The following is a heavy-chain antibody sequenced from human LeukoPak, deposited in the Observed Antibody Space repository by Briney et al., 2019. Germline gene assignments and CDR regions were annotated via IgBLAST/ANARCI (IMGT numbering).Heavy chain of an antibody. D-gene: IGHD5-24*01. Sequence: GASVKVSCTAAGSTFTGYYMHWVRQAPGQGLEWLGWINPDNGGTNYAQNVQGRVTMARDTSLSTAYMELSRLRSDDTAVYYCASLRDGYNYYFDSWGQGTLVTVSS. CDR2: INPDNGGT. V-gene: IGHV1-2*02. J-gene: IGHJ4*02. CDR3: ASLRDGYNYYFDS. CDR1: GSTFTGYY.